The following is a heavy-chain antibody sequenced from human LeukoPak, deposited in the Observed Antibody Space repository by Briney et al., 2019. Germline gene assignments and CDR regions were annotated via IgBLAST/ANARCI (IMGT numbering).Heavy chain of an antibody. Sequence: GSLRLSCAASGFTVSSKYMSWVREAPGKGLEWVSVIYSGGSTYYADSVKGRFTISRDNSKNTLYLQMNSLRAEDTAVYYCARDFFGSGSYYTDYWAQGTLVTVSS. J-gene: IGHJ4*02. D-gene: IGHD3-10*01. V-gene: IGHV3-66*01. CDR3: ARDFFGSGSYYTDY. CDR1: GFTVSSKY. CDR2: IYSGGST.